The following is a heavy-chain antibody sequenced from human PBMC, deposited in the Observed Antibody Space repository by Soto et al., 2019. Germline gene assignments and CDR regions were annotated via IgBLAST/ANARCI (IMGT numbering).Heavy chain of an antibody. CDR1: GYTFFTYD. CDR2: ISTYSGDT. V-gene: IGHV1-18*01. D-gene: IGHD5-12*01. Sequence: QVHLVQSGVEVKTPGASVKVSCQASGYTFFTYDINWVRQAPGQGLERMGWISTYSGDTKYAQKFQGRVTMTTDTSLTIDYLNLRRIRSHDTAGYYWARHHSPTTSANWFDTWGQRTPVSV. J-gene: IGHJ5*02. CDR3: ARHHSPTTSANWFDT.